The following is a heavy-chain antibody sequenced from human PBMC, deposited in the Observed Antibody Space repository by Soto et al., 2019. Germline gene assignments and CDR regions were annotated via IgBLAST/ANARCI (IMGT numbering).Heavy chain of an antibody. Sequence: SETLSLTCTVSGGSISSGDYYWSWIRQPPGKGLEWIGYIYYSGSTYYNPSLKSRVTISVDTSKNQFSLKLSSVTAADTAVYYCASGSTMTKMGYWGQGTLVTVSS. J-gene: IGHJ4*02. CDR2: IYYSGST. CDR3: ASGSTMTKMGY. CDR1: GGSISSGDYY. V-gene: IGHV4-30-4*01. D-gene: IGHD4-17*01.